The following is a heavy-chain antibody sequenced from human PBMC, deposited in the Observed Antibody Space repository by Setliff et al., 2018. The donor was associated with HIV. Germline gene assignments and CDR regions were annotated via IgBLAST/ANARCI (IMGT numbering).Heavy chain of an antibody. Sequence: PGESPKISCKASGYTFTNYWIGWVRQMPGKGLELMGMIYPGDTRYSPSLQGQVTISADNFITTAYLQWSSLKASDTAMYYCARGTTSSIYFDYWSEGTLVTVSS. CDR3: ARGTTSSIYFDY. J-gene: IGHJ4*02. CDR2: IYPGDT. D-gene: IGHD1-1*01. CDR1: GYTFTNYW. V-gene: IGHV5-51*01.